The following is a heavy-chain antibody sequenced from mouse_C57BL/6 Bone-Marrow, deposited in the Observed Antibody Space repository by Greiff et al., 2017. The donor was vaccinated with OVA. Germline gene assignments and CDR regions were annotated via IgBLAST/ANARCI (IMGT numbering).Heavy chain of an antibody. CDR2: INPNNGGT. V-gene: IGHV1-26*01. J-gene: IGHJ2*01. CDR3: ASGDYYSSSLYYFDY. CDR1: GYTFTDYY. D-gene: IGHD1-1*01. Sequence: VQLQQSGPELVKPGASVKISCKASGYTFTDYYMNWVKQSHGKSLEWIGDINPNNGGTSYNQKFKGKATLTDTKSSSTAYMELRSLTSEDSAVYYCASGDYYSSSLYYFDYWGQGTTLTVSS.